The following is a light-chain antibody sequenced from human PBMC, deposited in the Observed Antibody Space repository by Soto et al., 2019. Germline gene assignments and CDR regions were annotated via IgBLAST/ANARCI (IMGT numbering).Light chain of an antibody. V-gene: IGKV3-15*01. CDR1: QSISIH. CDR3: QQYNNWPSWT. J-gene: IGKJ1*01. CDR2: GAS. Sequence: EIVMTQSPATLSVSPGERATLSCRASQSISIHLAWYQQKPGQAPRLLIYGASTRDTGTPARCSGSGSGTEFTITISSLQSEDFAVYYCQQYNNWPSWTFGQGTKVEIK.